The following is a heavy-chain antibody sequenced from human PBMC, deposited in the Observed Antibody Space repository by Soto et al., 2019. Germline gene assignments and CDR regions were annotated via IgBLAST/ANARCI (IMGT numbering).Heavy chain of an antibody. D-gene: IGHD3-16*01. V-gene: IGHV4-61*01. J-gene: IGHJ4*02. CDR1: GGSVSSGSYY. Sequence: SETLSLTCTVSGGSVSSGSYYWSWIRQPPGKGLEWIGYIYYSGSTNYNPSLKSRVTISVDTSKNQFSLKLSSVTAADTAVYYCARDQGGGIRSRFDYWGQGTLVTVSS. CDR2: IYYSGST. CDR3: ARDQGGGIRSRFDY.